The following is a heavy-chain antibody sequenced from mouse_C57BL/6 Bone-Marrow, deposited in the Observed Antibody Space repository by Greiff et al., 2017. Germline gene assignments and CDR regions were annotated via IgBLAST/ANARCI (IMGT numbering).Heavy chain of an antibody. Sequence: EVKLMESGAELVRPGASVKLSCTASGFNIKDDYMHWVKQRPEQGLEWIGWIDPENGDTEYASKFQGKATITADTSSNTAYLQLSSLTSEDTAVYYCTTPPPPLRYFDVWGTGTTVTVSS. D-gene: IGHD1-1*01. J-gene: IGHJ1*03. V-gene: IGHV14-4*01. CDR1: GFNIKDDY. CDR2: IDPENGDT. CDR3: TTPPPPLRYFDV.